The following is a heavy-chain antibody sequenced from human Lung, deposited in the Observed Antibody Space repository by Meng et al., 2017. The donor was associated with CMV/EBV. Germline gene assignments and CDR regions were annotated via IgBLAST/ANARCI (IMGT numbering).Heavy chain of an antibody. V-gene: IGHV1-46*01. CDR1: GYTFTDYF. CDR3: AREKSPGHFDY. CDR2: INPNNSGT. J-gene: IGHJ4*02. Sequence: QVQRVQSGAEVMKPGASLRVSCRASGYTFTDYFLHWVRQAPGQGLEWLGTINPNNSGTNYAQRFQDRVTLTRDTSTSTVYMELSSLGSEDTALYYCAREKSPGHFDYLGQGILVTVSS.